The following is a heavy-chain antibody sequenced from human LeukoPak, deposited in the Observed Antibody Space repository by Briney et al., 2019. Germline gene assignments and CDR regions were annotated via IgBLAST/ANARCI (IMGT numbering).Heavy chain of an antibody. D-gene: IGHD2-15*01. CDR1: GFTFSSYG. CDR2: ITCDGSDK. CDR3: AKAPVGSCSGSFCCPFDS. Sequence: GGSLRLSCAASGFTFSSYGMYWVRQAPGKGLEWVAVITCDGSDKFYADSGKGRFTISRDSSRNSLYLKMNSRRAEETAVYYCAKAPVGSCSGSFCCPFDSWGQGTLVTVSS. J-gene: IGHJ4*02. V-gene: IGHV3-30*04.